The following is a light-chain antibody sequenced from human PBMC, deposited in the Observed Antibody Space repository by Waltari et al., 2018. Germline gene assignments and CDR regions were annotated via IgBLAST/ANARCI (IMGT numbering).Light chain of an antibody. V-gene: IGKV1-39*01. CDR3: QQSNSLPYT. J-gene: IGKJ2*01. Sequence: TITCRASQSINNKLNWYQQRPGKAPKLLISVASSLESGVPSRFSGSGSGTDFTLSISSLQPEDFATYYCQQSNSLPYTFGQGTKLEIK. CDR2: VAS. CDR1: QSINNK.